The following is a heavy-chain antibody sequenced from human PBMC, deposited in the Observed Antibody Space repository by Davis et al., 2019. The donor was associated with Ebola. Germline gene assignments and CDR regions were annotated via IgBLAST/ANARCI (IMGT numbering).Heavy chain of an antibody. CDR2: IVVGSGNT. J-gene: IGHJ4*02. CDR1: GFTFSTSA. D-gene: IGHD6-19*01. V-gene: IGHV1-58*01. CDR3: AGLRLVAAQ. Sequence: SVQVSCKASGFTFSTSAVQWVRQARGQRLEWVGWIVVGSGNTNYAQKFQERVTITRDMSTSTVYMELSSLKSEDTAVYYCAGLRLVAAQWGQGTPVTVSS.